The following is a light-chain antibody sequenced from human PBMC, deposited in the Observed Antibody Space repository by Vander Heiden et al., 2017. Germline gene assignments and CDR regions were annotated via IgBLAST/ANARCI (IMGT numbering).Light chain of an antibody. CDR3: AVWDDSVSGRL. CDR2: GNT. CDR1: KSNIGNNY. V-gene: IGLV1-47*02. Sequence: QSVLTQPPYTPGTPGQTVTISCSGGKSNIGNNYVSWYHQVPGMAPNLLIFGNTQRPSGVPDRFSGSTSGTSASLAISGLRSEDEGDYYCAVWDDSVSGRLFGGGTKLTVL. J-gene: IGLJ3*02.